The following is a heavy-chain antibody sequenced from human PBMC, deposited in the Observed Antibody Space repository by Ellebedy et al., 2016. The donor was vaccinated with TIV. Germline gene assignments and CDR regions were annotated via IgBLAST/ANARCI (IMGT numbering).Heavy chain of an antibody. Sequence: GESLKISCAASGFTFSSYAMHWVRQAPGKGLEWVAVISHDGSNKYYADSVKGRFTISRDNSKNTVYLQMNSLRAEDTAVYYCARGNPPTTDLDYWGQGTVVTVSS. CDR1: GFTFSSYA. CDR3: ARGNPPTTDLDY. D-gene: IGHD1-14*01. J-gene: IGHJ4*02. V-gene: IGHV3-30*04. CDR2: ISHDGSNK.